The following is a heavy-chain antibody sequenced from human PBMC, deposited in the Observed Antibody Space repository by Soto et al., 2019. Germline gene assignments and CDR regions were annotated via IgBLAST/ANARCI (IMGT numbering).Heavy chain of an antibody. V-gene: IGHV2-70*11. J-gene: IGHJ6*02. CDR2: IDWDDDK. D-gene: IGHD2-8*01. Sequence: SGPTLVNPTQTLTLTCTFSGFSLSTSGMCVSWIRQPPGKALEWLARIDWDDDKYYSTSLKTRLTISKDTSKNQVVLTMTNMDPVDTATYYCARIHLMVYARNYYYYGMDVWGQGTTVTVSS. CDR1: GFSLSTSGMC. CDR3: ARIHLMVYARNYYYYGMDV.